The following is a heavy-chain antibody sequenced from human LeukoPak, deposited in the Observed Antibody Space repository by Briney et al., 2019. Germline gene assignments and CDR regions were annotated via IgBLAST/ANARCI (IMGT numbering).Heavy chain of an antibody. CDR2: IKQGGNEK. CDR1: GLTFSNTW. J-gene: IGHJ4*02. CDR3: ARGDKGSF. D-gene: IGHD2-21*02. V-gene: IGHV3-7*04. Sequence: GGSLRLSCAASGLTFSNTWMSWVRQAPGKGLEWLAHIKQGGNEKYYVDSVKGRFTISRDDARNSLFLQMNSLRAEDTALYYCARGDKGSFWGQGTLVTVSS.